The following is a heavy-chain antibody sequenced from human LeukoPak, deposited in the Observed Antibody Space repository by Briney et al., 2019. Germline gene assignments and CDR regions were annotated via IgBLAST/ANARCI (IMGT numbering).Heavy chain of an antibody. CDR2: IYHSGST. D-gene: IGHD3-10*01. V-gene: IGHV4-39*01. Sequence: PSETLSLTCTVSGDSISSSNCYWGWIRQPPGKGLEWIGSIYHSGSTYYNPSLKSRVTISVDTSKNQFSLKLTSVTAADTAVYYCARRHYYNSGQFDPWGQGTLVTVSS. CDR3: ARRHYYNSGQFDP. J-gene: IGHJ5*02. CDR1: GDSISSSNCY.